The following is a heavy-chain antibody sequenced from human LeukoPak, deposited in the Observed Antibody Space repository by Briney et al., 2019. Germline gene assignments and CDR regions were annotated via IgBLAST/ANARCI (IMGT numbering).Heavy chain of an antibody. V-gene: IGHV3-13*01. Sequence: GGSLRLPCAASGFTFSDYDMHWVRQPPGKGLEWVAAIGTAGDTYYTGSVKGRFTISRENAKNSLYLQMNSLRAGDTAVYYCARVAKERVGGVYYFDYWGQGTLVTVSS. J-gene: IGHJ4*02. CDR2: IGTAGDT. D-gene: IGHD1-1*01. CDR1: GFTFSDYD. CDR3: ARVAKERVGGVYYFDY.